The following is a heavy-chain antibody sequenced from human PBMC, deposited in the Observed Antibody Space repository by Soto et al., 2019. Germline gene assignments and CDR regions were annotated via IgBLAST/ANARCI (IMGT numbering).Heavy chain of an antibody. CDR2: IYHSGNT. V-gene: IGHV4-59*01. CDR1: GGSISSYY. CDR3: ASISRSDYVSFDY. J-gene: IGHJ4*02. D-gene: IGHD6-6*01. Sequence: SETLSLTCTVSGGSISSYYWSWIRQAPGKGLEWIGYIYHSGNTNYNPSLKSRVTISVDTSKNQFSLKLSSVTAADTAVYYCASISRSDYVSFDYWGQGTLVTVSS.